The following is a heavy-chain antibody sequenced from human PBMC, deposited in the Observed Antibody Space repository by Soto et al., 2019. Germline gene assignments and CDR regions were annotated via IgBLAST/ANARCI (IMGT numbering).Heavy chain of an antibody. Sequence: PSETLSLTCTVSGGSIGSGDYYWSWIRQPPGKGLEWIGYIYYSGNTYYNPSLKSRLTISLDTSKNQFSLNLSSVTAADTAVYFCARVPRQREPTLCFDPWGQGTPGTVSS. CDR2: IYYSGNT. CDR1: GGSIGSGDYY. D-gene: IGHD1-1*01. J-gene: IGHJ5*02. CDR3: ARVPRQREPTLCFDP. V-gene: IGHV4-30-4*01.